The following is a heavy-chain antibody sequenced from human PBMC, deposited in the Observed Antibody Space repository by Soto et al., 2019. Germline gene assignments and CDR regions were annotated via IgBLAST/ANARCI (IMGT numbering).Heavy chain of an antibody. CDR2: IHYTGRT. V-gene: IGHV4-61*05. CDR3: ARHVHSSGNEAFDY. J-gene: IGHJ4*02. D-gene: IGHD1-1*01. Sequence: ETLSLTCDVSGDSLSSNNYYWSWIRQPPGKGLEWIGFIHYTGRTSYNPSLKSRITVSLDKSKNQFSLSLSSATAADTAVYYCARHVHSSGNEAFDYWGQGTLVTVSS. CDR1: GDSLSSNNYY.